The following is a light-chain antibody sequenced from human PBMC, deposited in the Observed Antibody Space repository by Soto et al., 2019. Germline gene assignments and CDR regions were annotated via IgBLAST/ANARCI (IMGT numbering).Light chain of an antibody. CDR2: EVS. CDR3: SSYTSSSTYV. V-gene: IGLV2-14*01. CDR1: STDVGGYNY. Sequence: QSVLTQPASVSGSPGQSITISCTGSSTDVGGYNYVSWYQQHPGKAPKVMIYEVSNRPSGVSNRFSDSKSGNTASLTISGLQAEDEADYYCSSYTSSSTYVFGTGTKVTVL. J-gene: IGLJ1*01.